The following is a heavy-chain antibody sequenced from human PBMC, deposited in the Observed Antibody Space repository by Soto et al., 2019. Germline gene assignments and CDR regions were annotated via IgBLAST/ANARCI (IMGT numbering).Heavy chain of an antibody. CDR3: ARESGENWTYEAH. CDR2: IHINGVV. CDR1: GTYISEFS. Sequence: QVQQQESGPGLVKPSDTLSLICSVSGTYISEFSWSWIRQPAGTGLEWIGRIHINGVVQYSPSFRGRVSMSIDKSRNPFSLNLQSENAADTAVYYCARESGENWTYEAHWGQGTLVTVSS. D-gene: IGHD1-1*01. V-gene: IGHV4-4*07. J-gene: IGHJ1*01.